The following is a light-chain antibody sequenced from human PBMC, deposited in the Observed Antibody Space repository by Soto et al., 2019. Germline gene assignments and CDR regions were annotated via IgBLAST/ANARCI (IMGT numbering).Light chain of an antibody. CDR3: SSYTDSSNYV. J-gene: IGLJ1*01. Sequence: QSVLTQPASVSGSPGQSITISCTGTSSDLAIYNYVSWYQQQPGKAPKLMIYQVTNRPSGVSNRFSGSRSGNTASLTISGLQAEDEADYYCSSYTDSSNYVFGGGTKVTVL. V-gene: IGLV2-14*01. CDR1: SSDLAIYNY. CDR2: QVT.